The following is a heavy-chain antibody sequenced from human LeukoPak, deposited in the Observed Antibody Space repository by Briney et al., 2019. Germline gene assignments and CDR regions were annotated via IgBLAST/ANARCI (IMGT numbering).Heavy chain of an antibody. V-gene: IGHV1-69*05. Sequence: SVKVSCKASGGTFSSYAISWVRQARGQGLEWMGRIIPIFGTANYAQKFQGRVTITTDESTSTAYMELSSLRSEDTAVYYCAREHLHYYDSSGYSFDYWGQGTLVTVSS. CDR2: IIPIFGTA. CDR1: GGTFSSYA. CDR3: AREHLHYYDSSGYSFDY. J-gene: IGHJ4*02. D-gene: IGHD3-22*01.